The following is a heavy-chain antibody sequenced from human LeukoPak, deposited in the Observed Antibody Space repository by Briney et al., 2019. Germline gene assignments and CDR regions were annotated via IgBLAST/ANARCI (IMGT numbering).Heavy chain of an antibody. CDR3: ARKYGSGSYYNPAPFDP. CDR2: IYYSGST. V-gene: IGHV4-59*01. CDR1: GGSISSYY. D-gene: IGHD3-10*01. J-gene: IGHJ5*02. Sequence: SETLSLACTVSGGSISSYYWSWIRQPPGKGLEWIGYIYYSGSTNYNPSLKSRVTISVDTSKNQFSLKLSSVTAADTAIYYCARKYGSGSYYNPAPFDPWGQGTLVTVSS.